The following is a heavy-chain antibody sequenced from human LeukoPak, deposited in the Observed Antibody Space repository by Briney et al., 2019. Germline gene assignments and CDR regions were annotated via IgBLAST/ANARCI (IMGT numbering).Heavy chain of an antibody. J-gene: IGHJ4*02. CDR1: GGSISSGGYY. Sequence: SQTLSLTCTVSGGSISSGGYYWRWIRQHPRKGLEWIVYIYYSGSTYYNPSLKSQVTISVDTSKNQFSLKLSSVTAADTAVYYCARELGIAARRPDRYFYYWGQGTLVTVSS. V-gene: IGHV4-31*01. D-gene: IGHD6-6*01. CDR3: ARELGIAARRPDRYFYY. CDR2: IYYSGST.